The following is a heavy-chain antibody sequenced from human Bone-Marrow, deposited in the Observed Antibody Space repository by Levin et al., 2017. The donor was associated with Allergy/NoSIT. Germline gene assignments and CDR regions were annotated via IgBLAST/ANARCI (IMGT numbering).Heavy chain of an antibody. V-gene: IGHV3-21*01. J-gene: IGHJ4*01. CDR3: ARDEGPFSSSMSFDY. CDR1: GFTFSSYG. D-gene: IGHD6-13*01. Sequence: GESLKISCAGSGFTFSSYGMNWVCQAPGKGLEWVSSISGSGRHIYSSDSMKGRFTISRDNANNSLYLQMNSLRAEDTAIYYCARDEGPFSSSMSFDYWGHGTLVTVSS. CDR2: ISGSGRHI.